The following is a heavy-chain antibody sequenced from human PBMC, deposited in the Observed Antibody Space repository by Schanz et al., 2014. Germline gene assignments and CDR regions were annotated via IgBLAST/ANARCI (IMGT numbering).Heavy chain of an antibody. Sequence: GQLVESGGGVVQPGRSLRLSCVASGFTFSSYAMSWVRQAPGKGLEWVSGISDNGISTYYADFVKGRFSISRDLSSNALYLQKNSLSTHDSAIYYRAKDHPSSGWPAFDVWGQGSLVTVSS. CDR1: GFTFSSYA. CDR2: ISDNGIST. J-gene: IGHJ4*02. CDR3: AKDHPSSGWPAFDV. V-gene: IGHV3-23*04. D-gene: IGHD6-19*01.